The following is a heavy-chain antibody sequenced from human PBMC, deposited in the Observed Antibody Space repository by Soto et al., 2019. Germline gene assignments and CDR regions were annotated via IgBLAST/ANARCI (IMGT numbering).Heavy chain of an antibody. CDR2: IYYSGST. CDR1: GGSISSGGYY. J-gene: IGHJ5*02. Sequence: SETLSLTCTVSGGSISSGGYYWSWIRQHPGKGLEWIGYIYYSGSTYYNQSLKSRVTISVDTYKNQFSLKLSSVTAADTAVYYCASGSSSYNNWFDPWGQGNLVTVSS. D-gene: IGHD6-6*01. CDR3: ASGSSSYNNWFDP. V-gene: IGHV4-31*03.